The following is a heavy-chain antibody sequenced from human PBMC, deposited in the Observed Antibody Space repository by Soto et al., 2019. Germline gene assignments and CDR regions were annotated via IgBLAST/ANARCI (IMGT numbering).Heavy chain of an antibody. Sequence: SETLSLTCAVYGGSFSGYYWSWIRQPPGKGLEWIGEINHSGSTNYNPSLKSRVTISVDTSKNQFSLKLSSVTAADTAVYYCARGRRRSAAMHQPVDYWGQGTLVTVSS. V-gene: IGHV4-34*01. CDR2: INHSGST. CDR3: ARGRRRSAAMHQPVDY. D-gene: IGHD2-2*01. J-gene: IGHJ4*02. CDR1: GGSFSGYY.